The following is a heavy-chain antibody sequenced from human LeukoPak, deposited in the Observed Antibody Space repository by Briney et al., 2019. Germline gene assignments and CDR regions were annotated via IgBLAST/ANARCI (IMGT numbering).Heavy chain of an antibody. V-gene: IGHV3-30*02. CDR2: IRYDGSNK. CDR1: GFTFSSYG. Sequence: PGGSLRLSCAASGFTFSSYGMHWVRQAPGKGLEWVAFIRYDGSNKYYADSVKGRFTISRDNSKNTPYLQMNSLRAEDTAVYYCAKDGESSTSCPFDPWGQGTLVTVSS. J-gene: IGHJ5*02. D-gene: IGHD2-2*01. CDR3: AKDGESSTSCPFDP.